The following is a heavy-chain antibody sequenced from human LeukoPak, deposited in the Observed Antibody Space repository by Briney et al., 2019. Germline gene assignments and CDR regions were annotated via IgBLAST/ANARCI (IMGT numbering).Heavy chain of an antibody. J-gene: IGHJ4*02. Sequence: VSVKVSCKASGYTFTAYYMHWVRQAPGQGLEWMGWINPKSGGTNYPQKFQGRVTMTGDTSISTAYMELSRLRSDDTAVYYCARGIYGGNSPLVDYWGQGTLVTVSS. V-gene: IGHV1-2*02. CDR3: ARGIYGGNSPLVDY. D-gene: IGHD4-23*01. CDR2: INPKSGGT. CDR1: GYTFTAYY.